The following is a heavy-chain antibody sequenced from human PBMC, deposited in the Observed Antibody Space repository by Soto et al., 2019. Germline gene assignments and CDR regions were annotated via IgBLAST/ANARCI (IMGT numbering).Heavy chain of an antibody. CDR2: INHSGST. CDR3: ARLNQQQLVPRYYYYGMDV. J-gene: IGHJ6*02. D-gene: IGHD6-13*01. CDR1: GGSSSGYY. V-gene: IGHV4-34*01. Sequence: SETLSLTCAVYGGSSSGYYWSWIRQPPGKGLEWIGEINHSGSTNYNPSLKSRVTISVDTSKNQFSLKLSSVTAADTAVYYCARLNQQQLVPRYYYYGMDVWGQGTTVTVSS.